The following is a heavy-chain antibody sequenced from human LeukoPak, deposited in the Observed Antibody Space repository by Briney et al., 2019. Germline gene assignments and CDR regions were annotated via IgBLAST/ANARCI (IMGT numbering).Heavy chain of an antibody. Sequence: SETLSLTCAVYGGSFSGYYWSWICQPPGKGLEWIGEINHSGSTNYNPSLKSRVTISVDTSKNQFSLKLSSVTAADTDVYYCARGHSGSTVTSRSLNYGGQGTLVTVSS. J-gene: IGHJ4*02. D-gene: IGHD3-10*01. CDR1: GGSFSGYY. CDR3: ARGHSGSTVTSRSLNY. CDR2: INHSGST. V-gene: IGHV4-34*01.